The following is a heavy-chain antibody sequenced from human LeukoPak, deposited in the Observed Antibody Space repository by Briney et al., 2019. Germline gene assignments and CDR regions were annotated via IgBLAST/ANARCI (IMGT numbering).Heavy chain of an antibody. V-gene: IGHV3-30*02. CDR1: GFTFSSYG. CDR3: AKGMYSSSWTPFDY. D-gene: IGHD6-13*01. J-gene: IGHJ4*02. CDR2: IRYDGSNK. Sequence: GGSLRLSCAASGFTFSSYGMHWVRQAPGKGLEWVAFIRYDGSNKNYADSVKGRFTISRDNSKNTLYLQMNSLRAEDTAVYYCAKGMYSSSWTPFDYWGQGTLVTVSS.